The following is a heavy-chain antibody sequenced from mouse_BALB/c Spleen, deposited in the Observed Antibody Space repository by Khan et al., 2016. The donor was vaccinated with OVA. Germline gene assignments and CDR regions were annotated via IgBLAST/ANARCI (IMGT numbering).Heavy chain of an antibody. D-gene: IGHD2-2*01. J-gene: IGHJ4*01. CDR2: NDPANGNT. V-gene: IGHV14-3*02. CDR3: TRRSGNDEAYDMDY. Sequence: VQLKQSGAELVKPGASVKLSCTASGFNIKDTYIHWGKQRPQQGLEWSGRNDPANGNTKYDPKFLGKVTITADTSSNTAYLQLSSLTSEDSAVYYCTRRSGNDEAYDMDYWGQGTTVTVSS. CDR1: GFNIKDTY.